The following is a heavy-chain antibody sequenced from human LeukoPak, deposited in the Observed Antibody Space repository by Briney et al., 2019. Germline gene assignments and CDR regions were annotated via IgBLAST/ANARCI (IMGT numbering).Heavy chain of an antibody. CDR1: GFTFSNYV. J-gene: IGHJ4*02. V-gene: IGHV3-23*01. Sequence: GGSLRLSCVASGFTFSNYVMYWVRQVPGKGLEGVLGIIGTSSYTYSADFVKGRFTISRDNSMNTLWLQMNSLRVEDTAVYYCAKGSNFYASGSHFGVWGQGTLVTVSS. CDR2: IIGTSSYT. CDR3: AKGSNFYASGSHFGV. D-gene: IGHD3-10*01.